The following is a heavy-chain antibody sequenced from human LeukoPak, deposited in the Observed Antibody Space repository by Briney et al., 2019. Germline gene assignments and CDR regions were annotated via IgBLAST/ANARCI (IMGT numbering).Heavy chain of an antibody. J-gene: IGHJ6*03. CDR2: ISSSGSA. CDR3: ARASNAGYYYYYMDV. Sequence: SETLSLTCSVSGDSLGIYKWSWIRQPPGKGLEWIAHISSSGSAIYNPSLMSRVSMAVDTSKNQFSLKLSSVTAADTAVYYCARASNAGYYYYYMDVWGKGTTVTISS. D-gene: IGHD2/OR15-2a*01. CDR1: GDSLGIYK. V-gene: IGHV4-59*01.